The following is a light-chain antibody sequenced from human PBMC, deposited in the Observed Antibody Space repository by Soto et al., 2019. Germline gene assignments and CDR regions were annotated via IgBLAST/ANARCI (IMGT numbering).Light chain of an antibody. CDR1: KLGDKY. J-gene: IGLJ1*01. V-gene: IGLV3-1*01. CDR3: QAWDSSTAV. Sequence: SYEVTQPPSVSVSPGQTASITCSGDKLGDKYACWYQQKPGQSPVLVIYQDNKRPSGIPERFSGSNSGNTATLTISGTQAMDEADYYCQAWDSSTAVFGTGTKLTVL. CDR2: QDN.